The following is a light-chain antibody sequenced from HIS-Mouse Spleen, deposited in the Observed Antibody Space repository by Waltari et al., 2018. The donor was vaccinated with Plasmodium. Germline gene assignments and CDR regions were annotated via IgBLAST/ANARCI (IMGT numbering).Light chain of an antibody. CDR3: CSYAGSSTFVV. V-gene: IGLV2-23*03. CDR2: EGS. Sequence: QSALTQPASVSGSPGQSITISCTGTSSDVGRYNLVPWSQQHPGKAPKLMIYEGSKRPSGVSNRFSGSKSGNTASLTISGLQAEDEADYYCCSYAGSSTFVVFGGGTKLTVL. CDR1: SSDVGRYNL. J-gene: IGLJ2*01.